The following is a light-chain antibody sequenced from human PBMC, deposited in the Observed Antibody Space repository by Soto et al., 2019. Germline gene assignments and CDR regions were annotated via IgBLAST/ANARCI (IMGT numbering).Light chain of an antibody. CDR1: DSDIGDNNY. V-gene: IGLV2-14*01. J-gene: IGLJ3*02. CDR2: EVA. Sequence: QSALTQPASVSGSPGRSITISCTGTDSDIGDNNYVSWYQQYPGRAPKLMIYEVANRPSGVSDRFSGSKSGNTASLTILGLQAEDEADYYCRAYSVTNTLGVFGGGTKLTVL. CDR3: RAYSVTNTLGV.